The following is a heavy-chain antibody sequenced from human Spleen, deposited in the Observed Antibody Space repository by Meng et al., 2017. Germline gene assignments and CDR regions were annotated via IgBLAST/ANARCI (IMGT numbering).Heavy chain of an antibody. CDR1: GGSFMDYC. CDR2: INHSGST. D-gene: IGHD4-11*01. J-gene: IGHJ4*02. Sequence: VKLHEVGESLLTPSVTLSLTWAVYGGSFMDYCWSWIRQTPGKGLEWIGEINHSGSTNYNPSLESRATISVDTSQNNLSLKLSSVTAADSAVYYCARGPTTMAHDFDYWGQGTLVTVSS. CDR3: ARGPTTMAHDFDY. V-gene: IGHV4-34*01.